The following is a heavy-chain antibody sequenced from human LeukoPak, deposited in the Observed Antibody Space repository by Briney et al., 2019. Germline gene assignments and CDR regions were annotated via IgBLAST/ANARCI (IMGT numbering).Heavy chain of an antibody. J-gene: IGHJ5*02. Sequence: GASVKVSCKASGYTFTSNGISWVRQAPGQGLEWMGWISAYNGNTNYAQKLQGRVTMTTDTSTSTAYMELRSLRSDDTAVYYCARVSMVVTLNWFDPWGQGTLVTVSS. V-gene: IGHV1-18*01. CDR2: ISAYNGNT. D-gene: IGHD4-23*01. CDR3: ARVSMVVTLNWFDP. CDR1: GYTFTSNG.